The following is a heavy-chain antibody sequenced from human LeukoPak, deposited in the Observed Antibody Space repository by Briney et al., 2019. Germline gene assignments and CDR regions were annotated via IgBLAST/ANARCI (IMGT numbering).Heavy chain of an antibody. D-gene: IGHD1-26*01. V-gene: IGHV3-48*01. CDR2: ISSSISTI. Sequence: PGGSLRLSCAASGFTFSDYSMNWVRQTPGKGLEWVSYISSSISTIYYADSVKGRFTISRDNAKNSLYLQMNSLRAEDTAVYYCARDKKRLIVGTTGRGFDIWGQGTMVTVSS. CDR1: GFTFSDYS. CDR3: ARDKKRLIVGTTGRGFDI. J-gene: IGHJ3*02.